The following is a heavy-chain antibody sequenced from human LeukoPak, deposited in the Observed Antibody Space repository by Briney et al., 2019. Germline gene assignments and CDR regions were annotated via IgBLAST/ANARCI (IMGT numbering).Heavy chain of an antibody. D-gene: IGHD1-7*01. V-gene: IGHV3-30*19. Sequence: GGSLRLSCAASGFTFSDYGMHWVRQAPGKGLEWVAVISYDGSNKSYAHSVKGRFTISRDNSKNTLYLQMNGLRAEDTAVYYCARAPESITGTTFDYWGQGTLVTVSS. CDR3: ARAPESITGTTFDY. J-gene: IGHJ4*02. CDR1: GFTFSDYG. CDR2: ISYDGSNK.